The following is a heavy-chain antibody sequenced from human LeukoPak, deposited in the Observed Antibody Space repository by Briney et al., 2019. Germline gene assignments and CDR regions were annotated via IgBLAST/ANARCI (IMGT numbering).Heavy chain of an antibody. CDR2: IYTSGST. D-gene: IGHD6-13*01. CDR3: ARGAAAGPIRYYYYGMDV. V-gene: IGHV4-4*07. J-gene: IGHJ6*02. Sequence: SETLSLTCTVSGGSISSYYWSWIRQPAGKGLEWIGRIYTSGSTNYNPSLKSRVTMSVDTSKNQFSLKLSSVTAADTAVYYCARGAAAGPIRYYYYGMDVWGQGTTVTVSS. CDR1: GGSISSYY.